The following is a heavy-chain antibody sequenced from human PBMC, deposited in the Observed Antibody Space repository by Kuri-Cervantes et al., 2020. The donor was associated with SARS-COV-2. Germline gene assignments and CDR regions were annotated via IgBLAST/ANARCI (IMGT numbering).Heavy chain of an antibody. CDR3: AAALIDAFDI. Sequence: GGSLRLSCKASGFTFTSSAMQWVRQARGQRLEWIGWIVVGSGNTNYAQKFQERVTITRDMSTSTAYMKLSSLRSEDMAVYYCAAALIDAFDIWGQGTMVTVSS. V-gene: IGHV1-58*02. CDR1: GFTFTSSA. J-gene: IGHJ3*02. CDR2: IVVGSGNT.